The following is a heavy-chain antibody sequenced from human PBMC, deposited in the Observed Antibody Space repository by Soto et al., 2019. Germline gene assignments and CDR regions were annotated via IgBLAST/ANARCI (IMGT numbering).Heavy chain of an antibody. CDR2: IKNKADGTT. CDR1: GFTFNNAW. V-gene: IGHV3-15*01. Sequence: GGSLRLSCAASGFTFNNAWMNWVRQAPGKGLEWVGRIKNKADGTTDYAAPVKGRFTISRDDSKDTLYLQMNSLITEDTAVYYCTTATDHYCGTTTCYRKGDYWGQGTLVTVSS. CDR3: TTATDHYCGTTTCYRKGDY. D-gene: IGHD2-2*02. J-gene: IGHJ4*02.